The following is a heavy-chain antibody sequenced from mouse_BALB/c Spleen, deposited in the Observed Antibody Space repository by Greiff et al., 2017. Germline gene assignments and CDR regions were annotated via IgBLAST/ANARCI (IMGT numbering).Heavy chain of an antibody. CDR1: GFTFSSFG. D-gene: IGHD3-3*01. CDR2: ISSGSSTI. CDR3: AREGGRGYYFDY. V-gene: IGHV5-17*02. J-gene: IGHJ2*01. Sequence: EVQGVESGGGLVQPGGSRKLSCAASGFTFSSFGMHWVRQAPEKGLEWVAYISSGSSTIYYADTVKGRFTISRDNPKNTLFLQMTSLRSEDTAMYYCAREGGRGYYFDYWGQGTTLTVSS.